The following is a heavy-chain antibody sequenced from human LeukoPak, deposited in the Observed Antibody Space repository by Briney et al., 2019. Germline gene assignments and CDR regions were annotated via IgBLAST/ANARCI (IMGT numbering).Heavy chain of an antibody. CDR3: AKDISEKTRGFMTTGAFDI. CDR2: ISDNSYWI. Sequence: GGSLRLSCAASRFTFSTYSMSWVRQAPGKGLEWVSSISDNSYWIYYADSVEGRFIISRDNAKNSLYLQMNSLRAEDTALYYCAKDISEKTRGFMTTGAFDIWGQGTMVTVSS. D-gene: IGHD4-17*01. V-gene: IGHV3-21*04. J-gene: IGHJ3*02. CDR1: RFTFSTYS.